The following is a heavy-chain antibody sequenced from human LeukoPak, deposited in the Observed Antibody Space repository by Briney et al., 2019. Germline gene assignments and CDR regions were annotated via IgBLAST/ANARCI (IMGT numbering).Heavy chain of an antibody. Sequence: SETLSLTCAVYGGSFSGYYWSWIRQPPGKGLEWIGEINHSGSTNYNPSLKSRVTISVDTSKNQFSLKLSSVTAADTAVYYCARTRPFYNWNLGFDYWGQGTLVTVSS. CDR3: ARTRPFYNWNLGFDY. CDR2: INHSGST. D-gene: IGHD1-20*01. J-gene: IGHJ4*02. V-gene: IGHV4-34*01. CDR1: GGSFSGYY.